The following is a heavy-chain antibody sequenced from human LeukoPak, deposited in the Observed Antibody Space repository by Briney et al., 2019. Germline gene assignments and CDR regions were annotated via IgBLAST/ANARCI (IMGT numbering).Heavy chain of an antibody. CDR2: MNPNSGNT. D-gene: IGHD3-9*01. V-gene: IGHV1-8*01. Sequence: ASVKVSCKASGYTFTSYDINWVRQATGQGLEWMGWMNPNSGNTGNAQKFQGRVTMTRNTSISTAYMELSSLRSEDTAVYYCARGNGWLRAFDIWGQGTMVTVSS. CDR3: ARGNGWLRAFDI. J-gene: IGHJ3*02. CDR1: GYTFTSYD.